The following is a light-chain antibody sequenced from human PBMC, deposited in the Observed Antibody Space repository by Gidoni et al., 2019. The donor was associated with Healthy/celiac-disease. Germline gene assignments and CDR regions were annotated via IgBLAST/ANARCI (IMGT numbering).Light chain of an antibody. CDR2: DAS. CDR3: QQRSNWPLT. CDR1: QSVSSY. V-gene: IGKV3-11*01. J-gene: IGKJ4*01. Sequence: DIVLTQSPATLSLSPGERATLSCRASQSVSSYLAGYQQKPGQAPRRLIYDASNRATGIPARCSGSGSGTDFTLTISSLEPEDFAVYYCQQRSNWPLTFGGGTKVEIK.